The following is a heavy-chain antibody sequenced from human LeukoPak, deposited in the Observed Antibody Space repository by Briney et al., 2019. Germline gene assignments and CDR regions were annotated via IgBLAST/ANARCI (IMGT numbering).Heavy chain of an antibody. V-gene: IGHV4-39*07. CDR3: ARGGYCGGDCYFYY. D-gene: IGHD2-21*02. Sequence: SETLSLTCTVSGGSISTSSYYWGWVRQPPGKGLEWIGNIFYSGSTYYSPSLKSRVTISLDTSRNQFSLKLSSVTAADTAVYYCARGGYCGGDCYFYYWGQGTLVTVSS. CDR1: GGSISTSSYY. CDR2: IFYSGST. J-gene: IGHJ4*02.